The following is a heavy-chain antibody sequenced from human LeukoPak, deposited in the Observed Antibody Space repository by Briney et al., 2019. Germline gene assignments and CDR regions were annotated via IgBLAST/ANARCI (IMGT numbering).Heavy chain of an antibody. J-gene: IGHJ4*02. V-gene: IGHV3-11*06. CDR2: ISSSSSYT. Sequence: PGGSLRLSCAASGFTFSDYYMSWIRQAPGKGLEWVSYISSSSSYTNYADSVKGRFTISRDNAKNPLYLQMNSLRAEDTAVYYCARGVRGVFYYFDYWGQGTLVTVSS. D-gene: IGHD3-10*01. CDR1: GFTFSDYY. CDR3: ARGVRGVFYYFDY.